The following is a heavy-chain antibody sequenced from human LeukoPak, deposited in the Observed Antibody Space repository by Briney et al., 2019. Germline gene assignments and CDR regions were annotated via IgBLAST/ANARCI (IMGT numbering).Heavy chain of an antibody. CDR1: GYTFTSYY. Sequence: ASVKVSCKESGYTFTSYYMHWVRQAPGQGLEWMGIINPSGGSTSYAQKFQGRVSVTRDTSTSTVYMDLSSLRSEDTAVYYCARALYYFGSGSYSGYYGMDVWGQGTTVTVSS. CDR2: INPSGGST. CDR3: ARALYYFGSGSYSGYYGMDV. J-gene: IGHJ6*02. D-gene: IGHD3-10*01. V-gene: IGHV1-46*01.